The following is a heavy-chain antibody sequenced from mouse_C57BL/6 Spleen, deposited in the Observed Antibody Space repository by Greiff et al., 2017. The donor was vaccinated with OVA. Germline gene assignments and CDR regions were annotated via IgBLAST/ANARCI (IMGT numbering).Heavy chain of an antibody. V-gene: IGHV1-22*01. J-gene: IGHJ3*01. CDR3: ARESGWFAY. Sequence: EVMLVESGPELVKPGASVKMSCKASGYTFTDYNMHWVKQSHGKSLEWIGYINPNNGGTSYNQKFKGKATLTVNKSSSTAYMELRSLTSEDSAVYYCARESGWFAYWGQGTLVTVSA. D-gene: IGHD4-1*01. CDR1: GYTFTDYN. CDR2: INPNNGGT.